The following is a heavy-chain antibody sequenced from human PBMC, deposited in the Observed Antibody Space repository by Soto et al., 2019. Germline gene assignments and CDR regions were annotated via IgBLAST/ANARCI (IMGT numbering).Heavy chain of an antibody. Sequence: QVQLEESGGGVVQPGRSLRLSCEASGFTFNTYSMHWVRQPPGKGLEWLAAIWYDGTQKYYADSVKGRFIISRDNYKKTLYLEMNSLRDEDTAVYYCARAGGTTVTGLWHFDSWGQGTLVTVSS. J-gene: IGHJ4*02. CDR1: GFTFNTYS. V-gene: IGHV3-33*01. CDR3: ARAGGTTVTGLWHFDS. D-gene: IGHD4-17*01. CDR2: IWYDGTQK.